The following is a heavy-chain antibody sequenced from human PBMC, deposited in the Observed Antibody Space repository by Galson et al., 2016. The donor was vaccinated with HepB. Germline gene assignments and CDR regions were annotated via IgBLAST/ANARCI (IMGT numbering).Heavy chain of an antibody. D-gene: IGHD3-3*01. CDR3: MSRSINYGSWSGSHVPDY. CDR2: IYSSGRT. J-gene: IGHJ4*02. V-gene: IGHV4-39*01. Sequence: SETLSLTCSVSGGSISSNTHYWGWIRQPPGKGLEWIATIYSSGRTYYNPSLKSRVTISVDTSKNQFSLQLRSLTAADTAVFYCMSRSINYGSWSGSHVPDYWGQGTLVTVSS. CDR1: GGSISSNTHY.